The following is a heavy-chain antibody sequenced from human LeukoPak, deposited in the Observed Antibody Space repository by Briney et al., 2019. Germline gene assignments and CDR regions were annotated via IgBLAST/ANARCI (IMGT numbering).Heavy chain of an antibody. V-gene: IGHV4-4*07. Sequence: SETLSLTCTVSGGSISNYYRSWIRQPAGKGLEWIGRIYTSGSTNYNPSLKSRVTMSVDTSKNQFSLKLRSVTAADTAVYYCAHSGYDLYSYYFDYWGQGTLVTVSS. CDR1: GGSISNYY. J-gene: IGHJ4*02. CDR3: AHSGYDLYSYYFDY. CDR2: IYTSGST. D-gene: IGHD5-12*01.